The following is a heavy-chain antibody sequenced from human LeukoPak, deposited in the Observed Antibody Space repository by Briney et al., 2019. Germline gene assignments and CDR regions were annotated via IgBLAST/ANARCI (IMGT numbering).Heavy chain of an antibody. Sequence: SETLSLTCTVSGASISSFFWSWIRQPPGKGLEWVGYIFYTGNTKFNPSLKSRDTISLDTSKKQFSLKLSSVTAADTAVYYCARGGQYDDFDYWGQGTLVTVSS. CDR1: GASISSFF. CDR2: IFYTGNT. CDR3: ARGGQYDDFDY. D-gene: IGHD3-16*01. J-gene: IGHJ4*02. V-gene: IGHV4-59*01.